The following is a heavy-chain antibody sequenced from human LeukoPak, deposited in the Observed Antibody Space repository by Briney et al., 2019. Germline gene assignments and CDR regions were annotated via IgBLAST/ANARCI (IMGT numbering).Heavy chain of an antibody. D-gene: IGHD6-13*01. V-gene: IGHV1-8*01. J-gene: IGHJ6*03. CDR3: ARVDSSSWYHYYMDV. Sequence: VASVKVSCKASGYTFTSYDINRVRQATGQGLEWMGWMNPNSGNTGYAQKFQGRVTMTRNTSISTAYMELSSLRSEDTAVYYCARVDSSSWYHYYMDVWGKGTTVTVSS. CDR1: GYTFTSYD. CDR2: MNPNSGNT.